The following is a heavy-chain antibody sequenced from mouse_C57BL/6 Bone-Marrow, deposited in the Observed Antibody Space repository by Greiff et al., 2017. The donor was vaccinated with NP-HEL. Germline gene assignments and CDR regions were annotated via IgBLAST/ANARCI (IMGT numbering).Heavy chain of an antibody. J-gene: IGHJ1*03. Sequence: VQLQHPLAEIVKPGASVKLSCKASGYTFTSYWMQWVKQRPGQGLEWIGEIDPSDSYTNYNQKFKGKATLTVDTSSSTAYMQLSSLTSEDSAVYYCAREGLLPWYFDVWGTGTTVTVSS. CDR2: IDPSDSYT. CDR3: AREGLLPWYFDV. V-gene: IGHV1-50*01. CDR1: GYTFTSYW. D-gene: IGHD2-3*01.